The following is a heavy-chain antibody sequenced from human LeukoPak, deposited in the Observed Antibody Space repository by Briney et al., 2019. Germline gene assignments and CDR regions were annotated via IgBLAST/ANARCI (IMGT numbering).Heavy chain of an antibody. D-gene: IGHD5-12*01. CDR3: ARGNGLRSVDY. CDR1: GGTFSDYA. Sequence: ASVKVSCKASGGTFSDYALNWVRQAPGQGLEWMGVFIPIRGTANSTQKFQDRVTITADISTNTVYMELSRLRSEDTAVYYCARGNGLRSVDYWGQGTLVTVSS. CDR2: FIPIRGTA. J-gene: IGHJ4*02. V-gene: IGHV1-69*06.